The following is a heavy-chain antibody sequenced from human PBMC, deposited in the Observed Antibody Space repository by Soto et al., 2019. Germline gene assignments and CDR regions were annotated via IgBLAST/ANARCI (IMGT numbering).Heavy chain of an antibody. V-gene: IGHV4-30-4*01. CDR2: IYYSGSI. Sequence: QVQLQESGPGLVKPSQTLSLTCTVSGGSISSGDYYWSWIRQPPEKGLEWIGYIYYSGSIYYNPSLKSRVTISVDTSKNQSSLKLSSVTAADTAVYYCARLTPGYSSGWFIDYWGQGTLVTVSS. CDR1: GGSISSGDYY. D-gene: IGHD6-19*01. CDR3: ARLTPGYSSGWFIDY. J-gene: IGHJ4*02.